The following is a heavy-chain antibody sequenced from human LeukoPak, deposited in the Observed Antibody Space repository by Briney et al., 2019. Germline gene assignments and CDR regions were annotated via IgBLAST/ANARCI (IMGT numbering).Heavy chain of an antibody. CDR2: ISDTGKT. V-gene: IGHV4-59*01. CDR1: GASLSSSY. Sequence: PSETLSLTCSVSGASLSSSYWGWIRQSPGKGLEWLGYISDTGKTDYNPSLKSRGTLSLDTSKNQFSLRLTSVTAADTAVYYCVTGYYEPFDNWGQGTLVTVSS. CDR3: VTGYYEPFDN. J-gene: IGHJ4*02. D-gene: IGHD3-3*01.